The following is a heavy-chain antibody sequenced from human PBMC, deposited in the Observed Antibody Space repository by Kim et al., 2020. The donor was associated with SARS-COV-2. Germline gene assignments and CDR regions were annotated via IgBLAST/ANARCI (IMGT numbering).Heavy chain of an antibody. CDR1: GGSISSYY. CDR3: ARARGDGFDY. V-gene: IGHV4-59*01. CDR2: IYYSGST. Sequence: SETLSLTCTVSGGSISSYYWSWIRQPPGKGLEWIGYIYYSGSTNYNPSLKCRVTISVDTSKNQFSLKLSSVTAADTAVYYCARARGDGFDYWGQGTLVTV. J-gene: IGHJ4*02. D-gene: IGHD3-3*01.